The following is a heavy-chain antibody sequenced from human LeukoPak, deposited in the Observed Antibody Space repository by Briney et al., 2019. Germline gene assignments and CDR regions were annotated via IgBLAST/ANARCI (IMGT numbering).Heavy chain of an antibody. CDR3: ARDQYDSVWGSYRPYFDF. CDR2: ISPYTGDT. Sequence: GASVKVSCKASGYTFSSYGISWVRQAPGQGLEWMGSISPYTGDTKYAERLQDRVIMTTDTSTRTAYMEPRSLTSDDTAVFYCARDQYDSVWGSYRPYFDFWGQGTLVTVSS. D-gene: IGHD3-16*02. CDR1: GYTFSSYG. J-gene: IGHJ4*02. V-gene: IGHV1-18*04.